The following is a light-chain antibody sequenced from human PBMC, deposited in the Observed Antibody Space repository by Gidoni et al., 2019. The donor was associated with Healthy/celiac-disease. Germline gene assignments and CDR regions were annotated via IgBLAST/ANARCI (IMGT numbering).Light chain of an antibody. V-gene: IGLV2-14*01. CDR1: SSDVGGYNY. CDR2: EVS. Sequence: QSALTQPASVSGSPGQSITIACTGTSSDVGGYNYVPWYQQHPGKAPKLMIYEVSNRPSGFPDRFSGSKSGNTASLTISGLQAEDEADYYCSSYTSSSTVVFGGGTKLTVL. CDR3: SSYTSSSTVV. J-gene: IGLJ2*01.